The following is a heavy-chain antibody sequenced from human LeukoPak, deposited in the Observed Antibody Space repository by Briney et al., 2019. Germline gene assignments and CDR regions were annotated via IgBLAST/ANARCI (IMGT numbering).Heavy chain of an antibody. V-gene: IGHV4-39*01. CDR3: ASSGWYLSSFN. D-gene: IGHD6-19*01. CDR2: IYYSGST. J-gene: IGHJ4*02. Sequence: SETLSLTCTVSGGSISSSNYYWGWIRQPPGKGLEWIGSIYYSGSTYYNPSLKSRVTISVDTSKDQFSLKLSSVTAADTAVYYCASSGWYLSSFNWGQGTLVTVSS. CDR1: GGSISSSNYY.